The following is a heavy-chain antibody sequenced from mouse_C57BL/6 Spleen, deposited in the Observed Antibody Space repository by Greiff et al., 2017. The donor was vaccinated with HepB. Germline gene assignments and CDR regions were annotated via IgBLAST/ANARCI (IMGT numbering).Heavy chain of an antibody. D-gene: IGHD1-1*01. CDR3: AKNAYGSSYVEAMDY. CDR2: IWRGGST. V-gene: IGHV2-5*01. Sequence: VQLKESGPGLVQPSQSLSITCTVSGFSLTSYGVHWVRQSPGKGLEWLGVIWRGGSTDYNAAFMSRLSITKDNSKSQVFFKMNSLQADDTAIYYCAKNAYGSSYVEAMDYWGQGTSVTVSS. J-gene: IGHJ4*01. CDR1: GFSLTSYG.